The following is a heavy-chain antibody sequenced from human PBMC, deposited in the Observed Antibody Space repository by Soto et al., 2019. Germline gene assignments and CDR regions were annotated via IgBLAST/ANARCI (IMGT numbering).Heavy chain of an antibody. CDR2: INHSGST. V-gene: IGHV4-34*01. J-gene: IGHJ4*02. CDR1: GGSFSGYY. D-gene: IGHD3-16*02. CDR3: ARGKLSDYVWGSYRYHFDY. Sequence: SETLSLTCAVYGGSFSGYYWSWIRRPPGKGLEWIGEINHSGSTNYNPSLKSRVTISVDTSKNQFSLKLSSVTAADTAVYYCARGKLSDYVWGSYRYHFDYWGQGTVVTVSS.